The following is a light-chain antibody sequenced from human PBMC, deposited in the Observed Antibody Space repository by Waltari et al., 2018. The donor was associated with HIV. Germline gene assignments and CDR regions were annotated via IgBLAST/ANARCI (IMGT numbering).Light chain of an antibody. CDR1: ISDIGVYKY. Sequence: QSALSQPRSVSGSPGQSVTISCPGTISDIGVYKYVSWYPRRPDKAPKLMIYDVNKRPSGVPDRFSGSKAGNTASLTIAGLQAEDEADYYCCSYAGSNTFGVFGGGTKVTVL. V-gene: IGLV2-11*01. J-gene: IGLJ3*02. CDR3: CSYAGSNTFGV. CDR2: DVN.